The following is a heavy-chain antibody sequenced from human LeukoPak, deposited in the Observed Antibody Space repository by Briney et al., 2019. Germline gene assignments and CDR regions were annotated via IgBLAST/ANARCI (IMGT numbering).Heavy chain of an antibody. CDR3: VKITSSSGGDY. CDR2: ISSNGGST. D-gene: IGHD6-19*01. Sequence: GGSLRLSCSASGFAFSSYAMYWVRQAPGKGLEYVSGISSNGGSTYYADSVKGRFTISRDNSKNTLYLQMSSLRAEDTAVYYCVKITSSSGGDYWGQGTLVTVSS. V-gene: IGHV3-64D*09. CDR1: GFAFSSYA. J-gene: IGHJ4*02.